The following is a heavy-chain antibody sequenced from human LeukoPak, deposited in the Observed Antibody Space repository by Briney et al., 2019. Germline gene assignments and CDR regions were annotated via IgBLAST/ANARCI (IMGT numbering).Heavy chain of an antibody. CDR3: AKDGGESYDSSGYYPDY. V-gene: IGHV3-23*01. J-gene: IGHJ4*02. CDR1: GFTFSSYA. D-gene: IGHD3-22*01. Sequence: PGGSLRLSCAASGFTFSSYAMSWVRQAPGKGLEWVSAISGSGGSTYYADSVKSRFTISRDNSKNTLYLQMNSLRAEDTAVYYCAKDGGESYDSSGYYPDYWGQGTLVTVSS. CDR2: ISGSGGST.